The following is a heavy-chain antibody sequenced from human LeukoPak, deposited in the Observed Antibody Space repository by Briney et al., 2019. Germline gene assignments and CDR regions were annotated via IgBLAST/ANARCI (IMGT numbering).Heavy chain of an antibody. V-gene: IGHV4-59*11. CDR3: ARVRGIVVVVRQTIMDG. CDR1: GGSIGSHY. J-gene: IGHJ6*02. CDR2: IYYSGST. Sequence: SETLSITCTVSGGSIGSHYWSWIRQPPGKGLEWIGYIYYSGSTNYNPSLKSRVTISVDTSKNQFSLKLSSVTAADTAVYYCARVRGIVVVVRQTIMDGWGQGTTVTVSS. D-gene: IGHD2-15*01.